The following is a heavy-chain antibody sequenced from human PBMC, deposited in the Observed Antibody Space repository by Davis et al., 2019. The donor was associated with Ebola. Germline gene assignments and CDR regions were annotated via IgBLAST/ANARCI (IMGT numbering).Heavy chain of an antibody. CDR3: ARSFYDWIAVAY. CDR1: GYIFNGYY. D-gene: IGHD2/OR15-2a*01. Sequence: AASVKVSCKASGYIFNGYYLHWIRQAPGQGLEWMGWINPNNGATKYAQNFQGRLTLTRDGTTTTGYMDLSGLTSADTAVYFCARSFYDWIAVAYWGQGTLVTVSS. CDR2: INPNNGAT. V-gene: IGHV1-2*02. J-gene: IGHJ4*02.